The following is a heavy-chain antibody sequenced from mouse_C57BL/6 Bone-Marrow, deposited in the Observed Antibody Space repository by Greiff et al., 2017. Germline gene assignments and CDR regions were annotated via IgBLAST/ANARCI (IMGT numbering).Heavy chain of an antibody. J-gene: IGHJ1*03. Sequence: EVMLVESGGGLVKPGGSLKLSCAASGFTFSDYGMHWVRQAPEKGLEWVAYISSGCSTIYYADTVKGRFTISRDNAKHTLFLQMTSLRSEDTAMYYCAREYYYGSRDWYFDVWGTGTTVTVSS. CDR2: ISSGCSTI. CDR1: GFTFSDYG. D-gene: IGHD1-1*01. V-gene: IGHV5-17*01. CDR3: AREYYYGSRDWYFDV.